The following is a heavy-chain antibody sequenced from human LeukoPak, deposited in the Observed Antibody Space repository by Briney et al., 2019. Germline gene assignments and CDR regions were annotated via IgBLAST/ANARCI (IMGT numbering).Heavy chain of an antibody. CDR2: INPNSGGT. J-gene: IGHJ4*02. CDR3: AREGGYSGYYFDY. D-gene: IGHD5-12*01. Sequence: ASVKVSCKASGYTFTGYYMHWVRQAPGQGLEWMGWINPNSGGTNYAQKFQGRVTMTRDTSISTAYMELSGLRSDDTAVYYCAREGGYSGYYFDYWDQGTLVTVSS. V-gene: IGHV1-2*02. CDR1: GYTFTGYY.